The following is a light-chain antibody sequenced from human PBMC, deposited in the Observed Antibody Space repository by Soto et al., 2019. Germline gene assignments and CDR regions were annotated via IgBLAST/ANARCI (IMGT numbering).Light chain of an antibody. CDR3: QHSYSTPFT. Sequence: AIRMTQSPSSLSASTGDRVTINCRASQGISSYLAWYQQKPGKAPKLLIYAASTLQSGVPSRFSGSGSGTDFTLTISSLQPEDFAIYYCQHSYSTPFTFGPGTKVDIK. CDR1: QGISSY. CDR2: AAS. V-gene: IGKV1-8*01. J-gene: IGKJ3*01.